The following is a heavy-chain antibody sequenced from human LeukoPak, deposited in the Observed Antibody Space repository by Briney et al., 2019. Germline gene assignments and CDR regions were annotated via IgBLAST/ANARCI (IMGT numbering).Heavy chain of an antibody. CDR1: GGSISSYY. D-gene: IGHD1-1*01. V-gene: IGHV4-59*01. Sequence: SETLSLACTVSGGSISSYYWSWIRQPPGKGLEWIGYIYYSGSTNYNPSLKSRVTISVDTSKNQFSLKLSSVTAADTAVYYCARDRTGMDVWGQGTTVTVSS. CDR2: IYYSGST. CDR3: ARDRTGMDV. J-gene: IGHJ6*02.